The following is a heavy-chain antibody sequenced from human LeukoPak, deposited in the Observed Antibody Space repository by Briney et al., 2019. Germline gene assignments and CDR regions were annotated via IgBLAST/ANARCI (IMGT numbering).Heavy chain of an antibody. CDR2: INHSGST. CDR3: ARGSDILTDGVDY. D-gene: IGHD3-9*01. CDR1: GGSFSGYY. V-gene: IGHV4-34*01. Sequence: SETLSLTCAVYGGSFSGYYWSWIRQPPGKGLEWIGEINHSGSTNYNPSLKSRVTISVDTSKNQFSLKLSSVTAADTAVNYCARGSDILTDGVDYWGQGTLVTVSS. J-gene: IGHJ4*02.